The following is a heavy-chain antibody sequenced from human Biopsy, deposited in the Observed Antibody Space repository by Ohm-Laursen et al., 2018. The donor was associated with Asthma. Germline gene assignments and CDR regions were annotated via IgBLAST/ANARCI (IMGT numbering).Heavy chain of an antibody. D-gene: IGHD1-1*01. CDR3: VRDGTDDAFDI. CDR2: ISKDASTQ. J-gene: IGHJ3*02. V-gene: IGHV3-30*01. Sequence: LRLSCAASGFSFSNLAIHWVRQAPGKGLEWVGVISKDASTQDYADSVKGRFTMARDNSKNTLDLQMNSLREEDTAVYYCVRDGTDDAFDIWGQGTVVSVSS. CDR1: GFSFSNLA.